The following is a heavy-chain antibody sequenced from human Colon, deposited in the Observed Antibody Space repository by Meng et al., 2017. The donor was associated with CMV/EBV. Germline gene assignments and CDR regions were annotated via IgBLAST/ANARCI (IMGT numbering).Heavy chain of an antibody. J-gene: IGHJ4*02. Sequence: ASVKVSCKSSGYTFTDFYIHWVRQAPGQGLEWMGWINPKTGGTNNAQNFQGRVTLTMDTSISTAYMELSSLTSDDTAVYYCARCRHNYDTRGYNTMNYWGQGTLVTVSS. CDR1: GYTFTDFY. V-gene: IGHV1-2*02. CDR3: ARCRHNYDTRGYNTMNY. D-gene: IGHD3-22*01. CDR2: INPKTGGT.